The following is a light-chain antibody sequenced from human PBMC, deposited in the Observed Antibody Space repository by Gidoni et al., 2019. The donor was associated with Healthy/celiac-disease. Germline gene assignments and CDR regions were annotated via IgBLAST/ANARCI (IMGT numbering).Light chain of an antibody. V-gene: IGKV3-15*01. CDR3: QQYNNWPQT. CDR1: HSVSSN. CDR2: GAS. Sequence: IVMTQSPATLSVSPGDRATLSGRASHSVSSNLAWYQQKPGQAPRLLIYGASTRATGIPARFSGRGSGTEFTLTIRSLQSEDFAVYYCQQYNNWPQTFGQGTKVEIK. J-gene: IGKJ1*01.